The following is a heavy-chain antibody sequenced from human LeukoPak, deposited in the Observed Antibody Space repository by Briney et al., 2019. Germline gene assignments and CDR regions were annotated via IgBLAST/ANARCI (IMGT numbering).Heavy chain of an antibody. V-gene: IGHV3-74*01. D-gene: IGHD3-3*01. CDR1: GFTFSSYW. CDR2: INSDGSST. CDR3: ARDLSVSPIFGAPLDAFDI. J-gene: IGHJ3*02. Sequence: HPGGSLRLSCAASGFTFSSYWMHWVRQAPGKGLVWVSRINSDGSSTSYADSVKGRFAISRDNAKNTLYLQMNSLRAEDTAVYYCARDLSVSPIFGAPLDAFDIWGQGTMVTVSS.